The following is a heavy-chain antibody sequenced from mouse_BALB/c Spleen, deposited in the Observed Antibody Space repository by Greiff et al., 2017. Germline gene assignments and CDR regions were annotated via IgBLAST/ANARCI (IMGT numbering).Heavy chain of an antibody. CDR2: IYPGSGST. V-gene: IGHV1-55*01. CDR3: AREDYESS. CDR1: GYNFTSYW. Sequence: QVQLKQPGAELVKPGTSVKLSCKASGYNFTSYWIDWVKLRPGQGLEWIGDIYPGSGSTNYNEKFKSKATLTVDTSSSTAYMQLSSLASEDSALYYCAREDYESSWGQGTLVTVSA. J-gene: IGHJ3*01. D-gene: IGHD2-4*01.